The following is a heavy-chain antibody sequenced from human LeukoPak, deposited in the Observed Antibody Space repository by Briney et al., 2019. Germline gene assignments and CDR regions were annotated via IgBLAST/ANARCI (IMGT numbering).Heavy chain of an antibody. J-gene: IGHJ4*02. V-gene: IGHV3-30-3*02. CDR1: GFIFGDFG. CDR2: ISFDGSNK. D-gene: IGHD1-26*01. CDR3: AKDWGQRGVGASLGH. Sequence: GGSLRLSCITSGFIFGDFGLSWFRQAPGKGLEWVSFISFDGSNKVHADSVMGRFTISRDNSKNTVDLQINSLRHEDTAVYYCAKDWGQRGVGASLGHWGQGTLVIVSS.